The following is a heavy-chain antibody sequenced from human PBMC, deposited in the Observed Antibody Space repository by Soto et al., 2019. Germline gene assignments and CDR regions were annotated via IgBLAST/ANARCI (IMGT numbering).Heavy chain of an antibody. CDR1: GFTFSSYW. Sequence: EVQLVESGGGLVHLGGSRRLSCAASGFTFSSYWMTWVRQAPGKGLEWVANIKHDGSEKYYVDSVKGRFTISRDNARKSVFLEMKNLRAEDTAVYSCVRDRSGSYLEGFDYWGQGTLVTVSS. D-gene: IGHD1-26*01. V-gene: IGHV3-7*01. J-gene: IGHJ4*02. CDR3: VRDRSGSYLEGFDY. CDR2: IKHDGSEK.